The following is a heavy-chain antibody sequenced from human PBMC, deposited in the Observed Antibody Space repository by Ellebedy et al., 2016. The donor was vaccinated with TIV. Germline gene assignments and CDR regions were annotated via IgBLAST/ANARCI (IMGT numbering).Heavy chain of an antibody. J-gene: IGHJ4*02. V-gene: IGHV1-8*01. CDR3: AIAAPPVVGATTGFDY. CDR2: MNPNSANT. D-gene: IGHD1-26*01. Sequence: ASVKVSXKASGYTFTSHYINWVRQATGQGLEWMGWMNPNSANTGYAQKFQGRVTMTSDTSTSTVYMELSSLRSEDTAVYYCAIAAPPVVGATTGFDYWGQGTLVTVSS. CDR1: GYTFTSHY.